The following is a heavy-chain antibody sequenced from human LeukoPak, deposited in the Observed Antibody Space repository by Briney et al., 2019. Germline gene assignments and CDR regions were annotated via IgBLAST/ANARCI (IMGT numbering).Heavy chain of an antibody. CDR3: ARDEAGRYFDWLTYFDI. D-gene: IGHD3-9*01. CDR2: VNPNSGGT. V-gene: IGHV1-2*02. J-gene: IGHJ3*02. Sequence: GASVKVSCKASGFTFTGYYIHWVRQAPGQGLEWMGWVNPNSGGTKYAQKFQGRVTITADKSTSTAYMELSSLRSEDTAVYYCARDEAGRYFDWLTYFDIWGQGTMVTVSS. CDR1: GFTFTGYY.